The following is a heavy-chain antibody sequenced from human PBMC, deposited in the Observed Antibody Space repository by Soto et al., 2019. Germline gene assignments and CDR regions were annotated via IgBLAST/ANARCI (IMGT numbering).Heavy chain of an antibody. V-gene: IGHV4-30-2*01. J-gene: IGHJ5*02. Sequence: PSETLSLTFAVSGGSIGRAGYSWSWIRQPPGGGLNWIRYIYESATILYAPSLKSRLSISLNWSDKQFSLPLISVTAAYSAVYYCARAQFYSGSGNSHNLMFDRWDQGTQVTVSS. CDR3: ARAQFYSGSGNSHNLMFDR. CDR1: GGSIGRAGYS. CDR2: IYESATI. D-gene: IGHD3-10*01.